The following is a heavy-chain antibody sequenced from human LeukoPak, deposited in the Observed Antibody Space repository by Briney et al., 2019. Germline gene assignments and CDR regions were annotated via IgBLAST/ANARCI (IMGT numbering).Heavy chain of an antibody. Sequence: ASVKVSCKASGYTFTGYYMHWVRQAPGQGLEWMGWINPNSGGTNYAQKFQGRVTMTRDTSISTAYMELSRLRSDDTAVYYCARGRGPTTVVTHDAFDIWGQGTMVTISS. V-gene: IGHV1-2*02. CDR2: INPNSGGT. J-gene: IGHJ3*02. CDR1: GYTFTGYY. CDR3: ARGRGPTTVVTHDAFDI. D-gene: IGHD4-17*01.